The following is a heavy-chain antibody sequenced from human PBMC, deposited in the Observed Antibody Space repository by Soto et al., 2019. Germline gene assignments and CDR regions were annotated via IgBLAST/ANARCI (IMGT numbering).Heavy chain of an antibody. V-gene: IGHV1-3*01. Sequence: ASVKVSCKASGYTFTSYAMHWVRQAPGQRLEWMGWINAGNGNTKYSQKFQGRVTITRDTSASTAYMELSSLRSEDTAVYYCASLGSDSSSWYYFDYWGQGTLVTVSS. CDR2: INAGNGNT. CDR1: GYTFTSYA. J-gene: IGHJ4*02. D-gene: IGHD6-13*01. CDR3: ASLGSDSSSWYYFDY.